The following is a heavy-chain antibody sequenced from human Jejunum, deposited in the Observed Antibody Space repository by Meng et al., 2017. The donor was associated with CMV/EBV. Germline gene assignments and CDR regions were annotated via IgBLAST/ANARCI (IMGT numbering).Heavy chain of an antibody. CDR1: GRNFNRYG. J-gene: IGHJ4*02. V-gene: IGHV3-30*10. CDR3: AAEYQLLNAPYYEY. Sequence: SGRNFNRYGMHWVRQAPGKGLEWVATISYDGSKTYYRESVRGQFAILRDNSKNTLVLQLNSLRTDDTAVYYCAAEYQLLNAPYYEYWGQGTLVTVSS. D-gene: IGHD2-2*01. CDR2: ISYDGSKT.